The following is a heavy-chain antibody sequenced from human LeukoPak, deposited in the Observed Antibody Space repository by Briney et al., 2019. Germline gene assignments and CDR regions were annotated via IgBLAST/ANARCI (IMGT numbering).Heavy chain of an antibody. CDR3: AKVVGITMIVVVITSNPYFQH. D-gene: IGHD3-22*01. CDR1: GFTFSSYA. Sequence: GGSLRLSCAASGFTFSSYAMSWVRQAPGKGLEWVSAINGSGGSTYYADSVKGRFTISRDNSKNTLYLQMNSLRAEDTAVYYCAKVVGITMIVVVITSNPYFQHWGQGTLVTVSS. J-gene: IGHJ1*01. CDR2: INGSGGST. V-gene: IGHV3-23*01.